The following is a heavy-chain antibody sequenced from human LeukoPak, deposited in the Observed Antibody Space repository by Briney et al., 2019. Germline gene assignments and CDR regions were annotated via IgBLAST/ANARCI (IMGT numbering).Heavy chain of an antibody. D-gene: IGHD3-3*01. CDR2: ISSSSSTI. Sequence: GGSLRLSCAASGFTFSSYSMNWVRQAPGKELEGVSYISSSSSTIYYADSVKGRFTISRDNAKNSLYLQMNSLRAEDTAVYYCARDRAVGVLRFLEWPNDAFDIWGQGTMVTVSS. CDR1: GFTFSSYS. V-gene: IGHV3-48*01. J-gene: IGHJ3*02. CDR3: ARDRAVGVLRFLEWPNDAFDI.